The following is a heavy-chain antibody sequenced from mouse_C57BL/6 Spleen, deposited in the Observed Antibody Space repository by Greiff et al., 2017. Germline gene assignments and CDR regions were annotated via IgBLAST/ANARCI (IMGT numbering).Heavy chain of an antibody. Sequence: QVQLQQPGAELVRPGSSVKLSCKASGYTFTSYWMDWVKQRPGQGLEWIGNIYPSDSETHYNQKFKDKATLTVDKSSSTAYMQLSSLTSEDSAVYYCARGRTGTRYFDVWGTGTTVTVSS. D-gene: IGHD4-1*01. J-gene: IGHJ1*03. CDR3: ARGRTGTRYFDV. V-gene: IGHV1-61*01. CDR1: GYTFTSYW. CDR2: IYPSDSET.